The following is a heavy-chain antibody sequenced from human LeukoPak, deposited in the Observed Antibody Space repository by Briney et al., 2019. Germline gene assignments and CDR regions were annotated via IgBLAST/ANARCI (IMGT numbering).Heavy chain of an antibody. CDR1: GGSISSGDYY. CDR3: ASLTWSGYYPGDY. V-gene: IGHV4-30-4*08. CDR2: IYYSGST. J-gene: IGHJ4*02. Sequence: PSQTLSLTCTVSGGSISSGDYYWSWIRQPPGKGLEWIGYIYYSGSTYYNPSLKSRVTISVDTSKNQFSLKLSSVTAADTAVYYCASLTWSGYYPGDYWGQGTLVSVSS. D-gene: IGHD3-3*01.